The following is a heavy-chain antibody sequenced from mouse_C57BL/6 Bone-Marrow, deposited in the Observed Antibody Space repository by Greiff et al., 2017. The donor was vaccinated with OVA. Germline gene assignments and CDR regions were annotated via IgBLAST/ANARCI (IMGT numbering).Heavy chain of an antibody. CDR3: AYYSNSLDV. CDR1: GYTFTSYW. CDR2: IYPGSGST. J-gene: IGHJ1*03. Sequence: QVQLQPGAELVKPGASVKMSCKASGYTFTSYWITWVKQRPGQGLEWIGDIYPGSGSTNYNEKFKSKATLTVDTSSSTAYMQLSSLTSEDSAVYYCAYYSNSLDVWGTGTTVTVSS. D-gene: IGHD2-5*01. V-gene: IGHV1-55*01.